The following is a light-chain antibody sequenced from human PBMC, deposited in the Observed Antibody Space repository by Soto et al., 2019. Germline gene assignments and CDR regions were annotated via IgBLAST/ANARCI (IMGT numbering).Light chain of an antibody. CDR1: SSDFDLYKY. Sequence: VLTQPASVSGSPGQSITISCTGTSSDFDLYKYVSWYQQHPGKAPKLMIYQVTNRPSGVSNRFSGSKSGNTASLTISGLQAEDEADYYCSSYTSSINYVFGTGTKVTVL. CDR3: SSYTSSINYV. V-gene: IGLV2-14*01. CDR2: QVT. J-gene: IGLJ1*01.